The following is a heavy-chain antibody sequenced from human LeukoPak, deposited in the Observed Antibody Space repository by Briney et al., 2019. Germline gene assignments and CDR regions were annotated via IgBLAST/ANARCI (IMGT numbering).Heavy chain of an antibody. CDR1: GGTFSSYA. V-gene: IGHV1-69*05. CDR3: ARLAYDSSGYYPFDY. CDR2: IIPIFGTA. Sequence: GASVKVSCKASGGTFSSYAISWVRQAPGQGLEWMGGIIPIFGTANYAQKFQGRATITTDESTSTAYMELSSLRSEDTAVYYCARLAYDSSGYYPFDYWGQGTLVTVSS. D-gene: IGHD3-22*01. J-gene: IGHJ4*02.